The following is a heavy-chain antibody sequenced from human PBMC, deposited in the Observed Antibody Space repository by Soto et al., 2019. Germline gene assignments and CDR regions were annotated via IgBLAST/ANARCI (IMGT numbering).Heavy chain of an antibody. CDR1: GGSISSGDY. CDR2: IYYSGST. Sequence: SETLSLTCAVSGGSISSGDYWSWIRQPPGKGLEWIGNIYYSGSTYYNPSLKSRVTISVDTSKNQFSLKLSSVTAADTAIYYCARDTVVNYYYYGLDVWGQGTTVTV. V-gene: IGHV4-30-4*01. D-gene: IGHD2-15*01. CDR3: ARDTVVNYYYYGLDV. J-gene: IGHJ6*02.